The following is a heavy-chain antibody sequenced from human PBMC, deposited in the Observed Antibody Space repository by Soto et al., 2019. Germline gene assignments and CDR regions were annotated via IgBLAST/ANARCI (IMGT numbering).Heavy chain of an antibody. V-gene: IGHV4-30-4*01. D-gene: IGHD1-1*01. CDR3: ARDSVLEAFDI. CDR2: IYYSGST. CDR1: GGSISSGDYY. Sequence: SETLSLTCTVSGGSISSGDYYWSRIRQPPGKGLEWIGYIYYSGSTYYNPSLKSRVTISVDTSKNQFSLKLSSVTAADTAVYYCARDSVLEAFDIWGQGTMVTVSS. J-gene: IGHJ3*02.